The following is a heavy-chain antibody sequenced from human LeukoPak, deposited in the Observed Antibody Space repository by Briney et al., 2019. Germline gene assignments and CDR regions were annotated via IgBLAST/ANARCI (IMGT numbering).Heavy chain of an antibody. D-gene: IGHD3-10*02. V-gene: IGHV3-30*02. CDR3: AKEYRSTMFQGDWFDP. J-gene: IGHJ5*02. Sequence: TGGSLRLSCAAPGLTFSRSVMQGVGQAPGKGLEWVAFIRYDGSNKYYVDSVKGRFTISRDNSKNNLNLQMNSLRAEDTAVYYCAKEYRSTMFQGDWFDPWGQGTLVTVSS. CDR2: IRYDGSNK. CDR1: GLTFSRSV.